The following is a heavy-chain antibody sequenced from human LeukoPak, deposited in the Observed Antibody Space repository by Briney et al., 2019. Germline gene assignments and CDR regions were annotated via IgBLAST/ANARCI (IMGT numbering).Heavy chain of an antibody. CDR1: GFTFSSYA. J-gene: IGHJ4*02. Sequence: GRSLRLSCAASGFTFSSYAMHWVRQAPGKGLEWVAIISYDGSNKYYADSVKGRFTISRDNSKNTLYLQMNSLRAEDTAVYYCARDLGYDSSGYALDYWGQGTLVTVSS. V-gene: IGHV3-30-3*01. CDR2: ISYDGSNK. CDR3: ARDLGYDSSGYALDY. D-gene: IGHD3-22*01.